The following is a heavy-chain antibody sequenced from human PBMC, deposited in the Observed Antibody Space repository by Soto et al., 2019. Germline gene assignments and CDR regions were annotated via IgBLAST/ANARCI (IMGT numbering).Heavy chain of an antibody. CDR2: IYYSGRT. CDR1: GGSISSSSYY. D-gene: IGHD2-2*03. CDR3: ARQLDILLVPAAIDY. J-gene: IGHJ4*02. V-gene: IGHV4-39*01. Sequence: SETLSLTCTVSGGSISSSSYYWGWIRQPPGKGLEWIGSIYYSGRTYYNPSLKSRVTISVDTSKNPFSLKLSSFTAADTAFYYWARQLDILLVPAAIDYWGQGTLVTVS.